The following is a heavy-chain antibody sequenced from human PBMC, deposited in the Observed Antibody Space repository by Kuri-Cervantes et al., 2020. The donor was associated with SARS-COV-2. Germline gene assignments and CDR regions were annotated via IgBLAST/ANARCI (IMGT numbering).Heavy chain of an antibody. D-gene: IGHD2-21*01. CDR1: GFTFSSYA. CDR3: ARAYCGGDCYFDYYYYGMDV. Sequence: ESLKISCGASGFTFSSYAMSWVRQAPGKGLEWVSAISSSGGSTYYADSVKGRFTISRDNSKNTLYLQMNSLRAEDTAVYYCARAYCGGDCYFDYYYYGMDVWGQGTTVTVSS. J-gene: IGHJ6*02. V-gene: IGHV3-23*01. CDR2: ISSSGGST.